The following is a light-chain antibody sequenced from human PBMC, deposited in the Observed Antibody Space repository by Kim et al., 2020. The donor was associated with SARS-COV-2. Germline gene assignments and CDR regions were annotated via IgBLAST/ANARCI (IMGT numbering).Light chain of an antibody. CDR2: GKN. Sequence: AVGQSGRITCQGDSLRSYYASWDQQKPGQAPVLVIYGKNNRPTGIPDRFSGSSSGNTASLTITGAQAEDEADYYCNARDSSGNHYVFGTGTKVTVL. CDR3: NARDSSGNHYV. J-gene: IGLJ1*01. CDR1: SLRSYY. V-gene: IGLV3-19*01.